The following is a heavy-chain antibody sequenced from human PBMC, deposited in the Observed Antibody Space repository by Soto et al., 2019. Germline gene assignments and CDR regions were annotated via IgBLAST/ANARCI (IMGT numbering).Heavy chain of an antibody. V-gene: IGHV3-30-3*01. Sequence: GSLRLSCAASGFTFSSYAMHWVRQAPGKGLEWVAVISYDGSNKYYADSVKGRFTISRDNSKNTLYLQMNSLRAEDTAVYYCARDRGYSSSWYYFDYWGQGTLVTVSS. CDR1: GFTFSSYA. CDR3: ARDRGYSSSWYYFDY. CDR2: ISYDGSNK. D-gene: IGHD6-13*01. J-gene: IGHJ4*02.